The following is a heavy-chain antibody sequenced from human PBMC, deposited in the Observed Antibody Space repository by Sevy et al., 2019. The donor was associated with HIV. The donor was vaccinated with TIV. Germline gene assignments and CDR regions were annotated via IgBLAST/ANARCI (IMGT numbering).Heavy chain of an antibody. J-gene: IGHJ4*02. D-gene: IGHD2-15*01. CDR2: ISGSGGST. Sequence: GGSLRLSCAASGFTFSNYAMSWVRQAPGKGLEWVSGISGSGGSTYYTDSVKGRFTISRDNSKNTLHLQMNSLRAEDTAVYYFAKGDIVVVVAALFDYWGQGTLVTVSS. V-gene: IGHV3-23*01. CDR1: GFTFSNYA. CDR3: AKGDIVVVVAALFDY.